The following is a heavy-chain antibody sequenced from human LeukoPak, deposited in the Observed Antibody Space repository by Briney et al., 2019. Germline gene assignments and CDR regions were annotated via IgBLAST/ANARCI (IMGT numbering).Heavy chain of an antibody. CDR2: INPNSGGT. D-gene: IGHD3-10*01. CDR3: ARIWYYGSGSYSNFDY. J-gene: IGHJ4*02. V-gene: IGHV1-2*02. Sequence: GASVKVSCKSSGYTFTVYYMHWVRQAPGQGLEWVGWINPNSGGTNYAQKFQGRVTMTRDTSISTAYMELSRLRSDDTAVYYCARIWYYGSGSYSNFDYWGQGTLVTVSS. CDR1: GYTFTVYY.